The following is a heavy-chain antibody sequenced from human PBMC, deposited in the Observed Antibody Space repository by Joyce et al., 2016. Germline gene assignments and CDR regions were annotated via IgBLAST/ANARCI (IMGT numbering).Heavy chain of an antibody. CDR3: AREAYDCSGGSCYSSWFDP. J-gene: IGHJ5*02. CDR1: GYTFTSYG. Sequence: QVQLVQSGAEVKKPGASVKVSCKASGYTFTSYGISWVRQAPGQGLEWMGWISAYNGNTNYAQKLQGRVTMTTDTSTSTAYMELRGLRSDDTAVYYCAREAYDCSGGSCYSSWFDPWGQGTLVTVSS. D-gene: IGHD2-15*01. CDR2: ISAYNGNT. V-gene: IGHV1-18*01.